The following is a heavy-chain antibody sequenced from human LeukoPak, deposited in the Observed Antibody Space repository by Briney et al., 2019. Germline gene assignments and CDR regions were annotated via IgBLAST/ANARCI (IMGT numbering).Heavy chain of an antibody. J-gene: IGHJ5*02. CDR2: IYTSGST. D-gene: IGHD3-3*01. Sequence: SETLSLTCTVSGGSISSYYWSWIRQPAGKGLEWIGRIYTSGSTNYNPSLKSRVTMSVDTSKNQFSLKLSSVTAADMAVYYCARDRGTIFGVVTANWFDPWGQGTLVTVSS. CDR1: GGSISSYY. CDR3: ARDRGTIFGVVTANWFDP. V-gene: IGHV4-4*07.